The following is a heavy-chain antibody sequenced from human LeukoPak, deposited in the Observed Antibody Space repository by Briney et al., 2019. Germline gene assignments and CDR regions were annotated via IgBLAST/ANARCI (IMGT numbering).Heavy chain of an antibody. CDR1: GFTFSSYN. V-gene: IGHV3-21*01. J-gene: IGHJ4*02. D-gene: IGHD6-19*01. CDR2: ISTSSSYI. Sequence: GGSLRLSCAASGFTFSSYNMNWVRQAPGKGLEWISTISTSSSYIYYADSVKGRFTISRDNGKNSLYLQMSSRRAEDTAVYYCARSKVAGTSDYWGQGTLVAVSS. CDR3: ARSKVAGTSDY.